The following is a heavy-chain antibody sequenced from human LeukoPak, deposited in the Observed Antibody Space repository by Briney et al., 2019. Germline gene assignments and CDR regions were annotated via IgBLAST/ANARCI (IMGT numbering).Heavy chain of an antibody. Sequence: GGSLRLSGAASGFTFSSYAMHWVRQAPGKGLEWVAVISYDGSNKYYADSVKGRFTISRDNSKNTLYLQMNSLRAEDTAVYYCARASTYYYDSSGFDWGQGTMVTVSS. CDR3: ARASTYYYDSSGFD. V-gene: IGHV3-30-3*01. J-gene: IGHJ3*01. CDR1: GFTFSSYA. CDR2: ISYDGSNK. D-gene: IGHD3-22*01.